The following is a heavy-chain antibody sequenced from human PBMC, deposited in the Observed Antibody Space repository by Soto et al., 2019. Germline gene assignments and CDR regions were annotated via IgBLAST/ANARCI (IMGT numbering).Heavy chain of an antibody. CDR2: ISSSSSTI. D-gene: IGHD6-19*01. V-gene: IGHV3-48*02. Sequence: GGSLRLSCAASGFTFSSYSMNWVRQAPGKGLEWVSYISSSSSTIYYADSVKGRFTISRDNAKNSLYLQMNSLRDEDTAVYYCAREFPAYSSGWEFDYWGQGTLVTVSS. J-gene: IGHJ4*02. CDR3: AREFPAYSSGWEFDY. CDR1: GFTFSSYS.